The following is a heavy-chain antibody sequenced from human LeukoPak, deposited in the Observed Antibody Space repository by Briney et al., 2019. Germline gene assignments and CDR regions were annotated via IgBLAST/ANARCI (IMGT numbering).Heavy chain of an antibody. CDR2: ISHDGTNK. CDR3: ARDSGGQRWNYYFDY. J-gene: IGHJ4*02. CDR1: GLSFSDYS. Sequence: PGGSLGLSCAASGLSFSDYSMNWVRQAPGKGLEWVAIISHDGTNKYHADSVKGRFTISRDNSKNTLYLQMNSLRAEDSALYLCARDSGGQRWNYYFDYWGQGTLVTVSP. D-gene: IGHD4-23*01. V-gene: IGHV3-30*04.